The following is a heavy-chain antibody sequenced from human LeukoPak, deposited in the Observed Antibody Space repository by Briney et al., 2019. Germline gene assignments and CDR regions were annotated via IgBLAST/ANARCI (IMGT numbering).Heavy chain of an antibody. V-gene: IGHV3-21*01. CDR2: ISSSSSYI. CDR3: ARDYYGSGSYYEGAYYYYYYGMDV. CDR1: GFTFSSYS. D-gene: IGHD3-10*01. J-gene: IGHJ6*02. Sequence: GGSLRLSCAASGFTFSSYSMNWVRQAPGKGPEWVSSISSSSSYIYYADSVKGRFTISRDNAKNSLYLQMNSLRAEDTAVYYCARDYYGSGSYYEGAYYYYYYGMDVWGQGTTVTVSS.